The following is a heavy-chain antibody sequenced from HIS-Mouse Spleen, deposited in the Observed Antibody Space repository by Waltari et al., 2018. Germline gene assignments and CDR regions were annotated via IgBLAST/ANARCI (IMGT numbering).Heavy chain of an antibody. J-gene: IGHJ2*01. CDR3: AREIPYSSSWYDWYFDL. V-gene: IGHV4-39*07. D-gene: IGHD6-13*01. CDR1: GCSISSSSYY. Sequence: QLQLQESGPGLVKPSETLSLTCTVSGCSISSSSYYWGWIRQPPGKGLEWIGGIYYSGSTYYTPSLKSRVPISVDTSKNQFSLKLSSVTAADPAVYYCAREIPYSSSWYDWYFDLWGRGTLVTVSS. CDR2: IYYSGST.